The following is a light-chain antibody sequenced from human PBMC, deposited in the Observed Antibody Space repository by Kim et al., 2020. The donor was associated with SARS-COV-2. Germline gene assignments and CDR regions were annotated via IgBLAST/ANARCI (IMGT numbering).Light chain of an antibody. V-gene: IGKV3-20*01. CDR1: QSVSSYY. CDR2: DVS. J-gene: IGKJ1*01. Sequence: EIVLTQSPGTLSLSPGERATLSCRASQSVSSYYLAWYQQKPGQAPRLLIYDVSNRATGIPDRFSDSGSGTDFTLTISRLEPEDFAVYYCQQYHTSPRTFGQGTKVDIK. CDR3: QQYHTSPRT.